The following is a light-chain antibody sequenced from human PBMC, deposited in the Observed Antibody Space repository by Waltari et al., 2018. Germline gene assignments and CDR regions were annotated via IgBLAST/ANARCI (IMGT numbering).Light chain of an antibody. Sequence: EIVLAQSPGTLSLSPGERATLSCRASQSVSRALAWYQQKPGQAPRLLLYGASSRATDIPDRFSGSGSGTDFSLTISRLEPEDFAVYFCQHYVRLPATFGQGTKVEIK. J-gene: IGKJ1*01. CDR2: GAS. CDR1: QSVSRA. CDR3: QHYVRLPAT. V-gene: IGKV3-20*01.